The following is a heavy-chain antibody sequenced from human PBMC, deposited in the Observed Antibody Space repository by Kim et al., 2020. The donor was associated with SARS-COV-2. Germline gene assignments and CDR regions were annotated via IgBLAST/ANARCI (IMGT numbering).Heavy chain of an antibody. CDR3: ARVPYDFWSGYPDY. V-gene: IGHV3-33*01. CDR2: IWYDGSNK. J-gene: IGHJ4*02. Sequence: GGSLRLSCAASGFTFSSYGMHWVRQAPGKGLEWVAVIWYDGSNKYYADSVKGRFTISRDNSKNTLYLQMNSLRAEGTAVYYCARVPYDFWSGYPDYWGQGTLVTVSS. D-gene: IGHD3-3*01. CDR1: GFTFSSYG.